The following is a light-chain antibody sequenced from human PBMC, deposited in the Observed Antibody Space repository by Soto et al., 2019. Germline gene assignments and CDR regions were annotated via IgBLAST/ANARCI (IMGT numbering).Light chain of an antibody. V-gene: IGKV3-20*01. CDR3: QPYATSPFP. Sequence: EIVWTQAPGTLSLSPGERATLSCRASQSVGSSYLAWYQQKPGQAPRVLIYGASSSATSIPDRFSGSGSGTHFSLTISRLEQADFAVYYCQPYATSPFPFGPGTTVAIQ. J-gene: IGKJ3*01. CDR1: QSVGSSY. CDR2: GAS.